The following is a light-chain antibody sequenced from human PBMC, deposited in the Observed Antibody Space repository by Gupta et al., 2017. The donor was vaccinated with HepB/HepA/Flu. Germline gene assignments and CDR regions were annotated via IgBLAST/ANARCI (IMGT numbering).Light chain of an antibody. V-gene: IGKV3-11*01. CDR2: DAS. J-gene: IGKJ4*01. Sequence: EIVLTQSPATLSLSPRERATLSCSASETVSSSLAWYQQKPGQAPRLLIYDASKRATGIPARFSGSESGTDFTLTISSLEPEDFAVYYCHQRGAWPLTFGGGTKVEIK. CDR1: ETVSSS. CDR3: HQRGAWPLT.